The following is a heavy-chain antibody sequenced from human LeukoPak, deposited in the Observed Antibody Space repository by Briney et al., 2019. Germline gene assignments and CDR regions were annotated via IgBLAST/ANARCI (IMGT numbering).Heavy chain of an antibody. V-gene: IGHV1-8*03. Sequence: ASVKVSCKASGYTFTSYDINWVRQATGQGLEWMGWMNPNSGNTGYAQTFQGRVTITRNTSISTAYMELSSLRSEDTAVYYCARGVVGATDFDYWGQGTLVTVSS. CDR2: MNPNSGNT. CDR3: ARGVVGATDFDY. D-gene: IGHD1-26*01. J-gene: IGHJ4*02. CDR1: GYTFTSYD.